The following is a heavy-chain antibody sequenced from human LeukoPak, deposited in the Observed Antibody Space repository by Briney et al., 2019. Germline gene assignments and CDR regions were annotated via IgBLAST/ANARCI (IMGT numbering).Heavy chain of an antibody. CDR1: GGSISSHY. J-gene: IGHJ3*02. CDR2: IYYSGST. V-gene: IGHV4-59*06. D-gene: IGHD5-24*01. CDR3: ARDLRGLDAFDI. Sequence: KPSETLSLTCTVSGGSISSHYWSWIRQHPGKGLEWIGYIYYSGSTYYNPSLKSRVTISVDTSKNQFSLKLSSVTAADTAVYYCARDLRGLDAFDIWGQGTMVTVSS.